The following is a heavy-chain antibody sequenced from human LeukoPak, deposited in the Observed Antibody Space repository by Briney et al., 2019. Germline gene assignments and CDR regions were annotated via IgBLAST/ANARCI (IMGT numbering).Heavy chain of an antibody. Sequence: SETLSLTCTVSGGSISSSSYYWGWIRQPPGKGLEWIGSIYYSGSTYHNPSLKSRVTISVDTSKNQFSLKLSSVTAADTAVYYCARGLITIFGVVSNWFDPWGQGTLVTVSS. D-gene: IGHD3-3*01. CDR1: GGSISSSSYY. J-gene: IGHJ5*02. CDR3: ARGLITIFGVVSNWFDP. CDR2: IYYSGST. V-gene: IGHV4-39*01.